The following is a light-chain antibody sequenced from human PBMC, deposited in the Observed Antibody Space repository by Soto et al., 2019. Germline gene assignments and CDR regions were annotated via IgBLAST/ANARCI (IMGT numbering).Light chain of an antibody. V-gene: IGKV3-11*01. CDR3: QQRSDWPPLT. Sequence: DIVLTQSPATLSLSPGERATLSCRASQSVSTYLAWYQQKPGQAPRLLIYDASSRAAGIPARFSGSGSGTDFTLTISSLEPEDFAVYYCQQRSDWPPLTFGGGTRVEI. CDR2: DAS. CDR1: QSVSTY. J-gene: IGKJ4*02.